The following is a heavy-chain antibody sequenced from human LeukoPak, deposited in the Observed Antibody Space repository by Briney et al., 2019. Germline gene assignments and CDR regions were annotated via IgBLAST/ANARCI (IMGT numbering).Heavy chain of an antibody. CDR2: IYYSGST. D-gene: IGHD3-22*01. CDR3: ARLTSGYYYVDY. J-gene: IGHJ4*02. Sequence: SETLSLTCTVSGGSISSYYWSWIGQPPGKGLEWIGYIYYSGSTNYNPSLKSRVTISVDTSKNQFSLKLSSVTAADTAVYYCARLTSGYYYVDYWGQGTLVTVSS. V-gene: IGHV4-59*01. CDR1: GGSISSYY.